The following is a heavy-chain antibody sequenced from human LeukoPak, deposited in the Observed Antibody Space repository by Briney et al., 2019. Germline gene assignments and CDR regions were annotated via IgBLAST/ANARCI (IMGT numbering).Heavy chain of an antibody. CDR1: GYSISIGYY. D-gene: IGHD3-3*01. Sequence: SETLSLTCTVSGYSISIGYYLGWIRQPPGNWLGWIGRIYHSGHTYYNPSLKSRLTISVDPSKHPFSLNLSSVTAAHPAVYHCASRNFGVVTDWGQGTLIPVSS. CDR2: IYHSGHT. J-gene: IGHJ4*02. CDR3: ASRNFGVVTD. V-gene: IGHV4-38-2*02.